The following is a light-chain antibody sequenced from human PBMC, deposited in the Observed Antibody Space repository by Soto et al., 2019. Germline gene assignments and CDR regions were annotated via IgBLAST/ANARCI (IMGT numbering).Light chain of an antibody. CDR1: SGHSSYT. J-gene: IGLJ3*02. CDR2: LEGSGSY. CDR3: ETWDSNIWV. Sequence: QPVLTQSSSASASLGSSVKLTCTLSSGHSSYTIAWHQQQPGKAPRYLMKLEGSGSYYKGSRLPDRFSGSSSGADRYLTITNLQFEDEADYYCETWDSNIWVFGGGTKLTVL. V-gene: IGLV4-60*02.